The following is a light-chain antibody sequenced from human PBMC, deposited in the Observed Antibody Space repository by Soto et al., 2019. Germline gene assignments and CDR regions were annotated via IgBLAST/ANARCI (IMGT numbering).Light chain of an antibody. CDR2: GAS. J-gene: IGKJ3*01. V-gene: IGKV3-20*01. CDR1: QSVSSSY. Sequence: EIVVTQSPGTLSLSPGERATLSCRARQSVSSSYLAWYQQKPGQAPRLLIYGASSRATGIPDRFSGSGSGTDFTLTISRLEPEDFAVYYCQQYGSSPLFTFGPGTKVDIK. CDR3: QQYGSSPLFT.